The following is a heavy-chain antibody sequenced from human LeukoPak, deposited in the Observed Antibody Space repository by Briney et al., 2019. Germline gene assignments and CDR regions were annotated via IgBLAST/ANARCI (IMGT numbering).Heavy chain of an antibody. D-gene: IGHD6-13*01. Sequence: GGSLRLSCAASGFAFKSYSMYWVRQAPGKGLEWVANIKKDGSEKYYVDSVKGRFTISRDNAKNSLYLQMNSLRAEDTAVYYCAIPGGSSANWFDPWGQGTQVTVSS. CDR2: IKKDGSEK. V-gene: IGHV3-7*01. J-gene: IGHJ5*02. CDR3: AIPGGSSANWFDP. CDR1: GFAFKSYS.